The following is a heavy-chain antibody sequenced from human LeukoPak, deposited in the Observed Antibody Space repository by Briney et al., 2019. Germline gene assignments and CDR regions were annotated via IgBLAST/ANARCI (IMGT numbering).Heavy chain of an antibody. CDR2: IYYSGST. Sequence: PSETLSLTCTVSGGSISSSSYYWGWIRQPPGKGLEWIGSIYYSGSTYYNPSLKSRVTISVDTSKNQFSLKLSSVTAADTAVYYCARPWEYSSSSVVGISAFDIWGQGTMVTVSS. D-gene: IGHD6-6*01. CDR3: ARPWEYSSSSVVGISAFDI. J-gene: IGHJ3*02. CDR1: GGSISSSSYY. V-gene: IGHV4-39*01.